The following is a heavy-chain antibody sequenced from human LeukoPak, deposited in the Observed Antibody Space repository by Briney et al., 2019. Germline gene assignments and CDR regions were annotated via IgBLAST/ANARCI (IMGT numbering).Heavy chain of an antibody. D-gene: IGHD4-17*01. CDR2: ISSSSTI. CDR3: ARGVTTVWFDP. Sequence: GGSLRLSCAASGFTFSSYSMNWVRQAPGKGLEWVSYISSSSTIYYADSVKGRFTISRDNAKNSLYLQMNSLRAEDTAVYYCARGVTTVWFDPWGQGTLVTVSS. V-gene: IGHV3-48*04. J-gene: IGHJ5*02. CDR1: GFTFSSYS.